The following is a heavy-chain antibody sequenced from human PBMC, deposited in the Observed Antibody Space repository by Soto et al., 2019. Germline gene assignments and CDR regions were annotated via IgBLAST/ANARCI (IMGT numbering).Heavy chain of an antibody. CDR2: INHSVST. Sequence: SETLSLTCAVYGGSFSGYYWSWIRQPPGKGLEWIGEINHSVSTNYNPSLKSRVTISVDTSKNQFSLKLSSVTAADTAVYYCARTPFQADYDFWSGYRYYYYMDVWGKGTTVTVSS. J-gene: IGHJ6*03. CDR3: ARTPFQADYDFWSGYRYYYYMDV. CDR1: GGSFSGYY. V-gene: IGHV4-34*01. D-gene: IGHD3-3*01.